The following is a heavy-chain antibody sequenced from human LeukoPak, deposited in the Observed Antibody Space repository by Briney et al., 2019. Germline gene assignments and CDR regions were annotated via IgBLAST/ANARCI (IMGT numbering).Heavy chain of an antibody. CDR2: ISSSSSTI. CDR1: GFTFSDYY. Sequence: GGSLRLSCAASGFTFSDYYMSWIRQAPGKGLEWVSYISSSSSTIYYADSVKGRFTISRDNAKNSLYLQMNSLRAEDTAVYYCVRTIVGATSGWFDPWGQGTLVTVSS. CDR3: VRTIVGATSGWFDP. J-gene: IGHJ5*02. V-gene: IGHV3-11*04. D-gene: IGHD1-26*01.